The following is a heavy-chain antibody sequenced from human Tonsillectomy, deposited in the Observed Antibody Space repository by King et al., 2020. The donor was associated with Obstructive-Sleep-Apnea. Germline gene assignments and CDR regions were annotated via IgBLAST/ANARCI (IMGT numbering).Heavy chain of an antibody. D-gene: IGHD3-10*01. V-gene: IGHV1-8*01. CDR2: MNPNNGNT. CDR3: ARDRGTWFDP. J-gene: IGHJ5*02. CDR1: GYTFTSYD. Sequence: VQLVQSGAEVKKPGASVKVSCKASGYTFTSYDINWVRQATGQGLEWMGLMNPNNGNTGYAQKFQGRVTMTRDTSISTAYMELSSLRSEDATVYYCARDRGTWFDPWGQGTLVTVSS.